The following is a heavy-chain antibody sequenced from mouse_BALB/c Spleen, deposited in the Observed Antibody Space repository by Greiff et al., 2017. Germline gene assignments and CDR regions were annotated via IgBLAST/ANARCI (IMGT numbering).Heavy chain of an antibody. CDR3: ARDGSSYSFAY. D-gene: IGHD1-1*01. Sequence: EVQLQESGPGLVKPSQSLSLTCTVTGYSITSDYAWNWIRQFPGNKLEWMGYISYSGSTSYNPSLKSRISITRDTSKNQFFLQLNSVTTEDTATYYCARDGSSYSFAYWGQGTLVTVSA. CDR1: GYSITSDYA. V-gene: IGHV3-2*02. CDR2: ISYSGST. J-gene: IGHJ3*01.